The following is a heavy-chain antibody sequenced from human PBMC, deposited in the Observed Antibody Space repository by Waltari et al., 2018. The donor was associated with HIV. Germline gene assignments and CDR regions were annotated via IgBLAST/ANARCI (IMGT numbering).Heavy chain of an antibody. V-gene: IGHV3-49*03. Sequence: EVQLVESGGGLVQPGRSLGLSGTDSGLTFGDYAIRWFRQAPGKGLEWVSFIRSKAYGGTTEYAASVKGRFTISRDDSKSIAYLQMNSLKTEDTAVYYCLPDYDILTGYLAFDYWGQGTLVTVSS. D-gene: IGHD3-9*01. CDR2: IRSKAYGGTT. CDR1: GLTFGDYA. J-gene: IGHJ4*02. CDR3: LPDYDILTGYLAFDY.